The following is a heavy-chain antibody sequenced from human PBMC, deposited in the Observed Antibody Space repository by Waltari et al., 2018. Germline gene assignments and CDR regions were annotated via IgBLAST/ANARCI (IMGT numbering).Heavy chain of an antibody. Sequence: QLQLQESGPGLVKPSETLSLTCTVSGGSISSSSYYWGWIRQPPGKGLEWIGSIYYSGSTYYNPSLKSRVTISVDTSKNQFSLKLSSVTAADTAVYYCASGHTMNDYYYDSSGYYYFDAFDIWGQGTMVTVSS. CDR1: GGSISSSSYY. D-gene: IGHD3-22*01. V-gene: IGHV4-39*01. CDR3: ASGHTMNDYYYDSSGYYYFDAFDI. J-gene: IGHJ3*02. CDR2: IYYSGST.